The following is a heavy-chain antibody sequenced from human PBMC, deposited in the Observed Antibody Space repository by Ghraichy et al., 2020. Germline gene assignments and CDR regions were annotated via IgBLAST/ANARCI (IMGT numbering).Heavy chain of an antibody. CDR2: VSYDGSNR. Sequence: GGSLRLSCAASGFTFSDYAIHWVRQAPGKGLEWVALVSYDGSNRYYADSVEGRFTISRDNSKNTLYLQMNSLRAEDTALYYCTRDGLGRVVAPAYFDYWGQGTLVTVSA. J-gene: IGHJ4*02. V-gene: IGHV3-30*04. CDR3: TRDGLGRVVAPAYFDY. D-gene: IGHD3/OR15-3a*01. CDR1: GFTFSDYA.